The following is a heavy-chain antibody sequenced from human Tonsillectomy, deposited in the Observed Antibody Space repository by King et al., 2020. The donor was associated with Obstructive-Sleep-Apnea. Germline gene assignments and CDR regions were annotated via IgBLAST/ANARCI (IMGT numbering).Heavy chain of an antibody. J-gene: IGHJ4*02. CDR2: INPNSGGT. D-gene: IGHD5-18*01. CDR1: GYTFNDYC. CDR3: AIWLSGYFDY. Sequence: QLVQSGADVKKPGASVKVSCKASGYTFNDYCIHWVRQAPGQGLEWMGWINPNSGGTNYAQKCQGRVTMTRDTSISTAYMELSRLRSDDTAVYYCAIWLSGYFDYWGQGTLVTVSS. V-gene: IGHV1-2*02.